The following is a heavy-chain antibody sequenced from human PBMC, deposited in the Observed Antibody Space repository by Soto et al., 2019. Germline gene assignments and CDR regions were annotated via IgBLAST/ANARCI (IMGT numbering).Heavy chain of an antibody. V-gene: IGHV4-39*01. D-gene: IGHD5-18*01. CDR1: GGSISSSSYS. CDR2: IYYSGST. CDR3: ARHLRRARGGCSYGYFDY. Sequence: SETLSLTLTVSGGSISSSSYSWGWIRQPPGKGLEWIGSIYYSGSTYYNPSLKSRVTISVDTSKNHFTLKLSSVTAADTAVYYCARHLRRARGGCSYGYFDYWGQGTLVT. J-gene: IGHJ4*02.